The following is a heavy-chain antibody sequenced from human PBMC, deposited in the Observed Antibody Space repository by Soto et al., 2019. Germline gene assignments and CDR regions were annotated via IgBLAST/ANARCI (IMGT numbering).Heavy chain of an antibody. CDR1: GGSISGYY. CDR3: ARDLWGYCGTDCYPLDV. V-gene: IGHV4-59*01. D-gene: IGHD2-21*02. CDR2: MYNTGST. J-gene: IGHJ6*02. Sequence: SETLSLTCTVSGGSISGYYWSWIRQPPGKGLEWIGYMYNTGSTVYNPSFKSRVTISVDTSKNQLSMKLNSVTAADTAVYYCARDLWGYCGTDCYPLDVWGQGTTVTVSS.